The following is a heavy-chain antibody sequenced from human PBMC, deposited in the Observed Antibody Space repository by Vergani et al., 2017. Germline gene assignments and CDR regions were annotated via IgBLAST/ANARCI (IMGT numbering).Heavy chain of an antibody. CDR1: GYTFTSYY. D-gene: IGHD2-2*01. Sequence: QVQLVQSGAEVKKPGASAKVSCKASGYTFTSYYMHWVRQAPGQGLEWMGIINPSGGSTSYAQKFQGRVTMTRDTSTSTVYMELSSLRSEDTAVYYCARDSRYCXSTSCYVGRDWFDPWGQGTLVTVSS. J-gene: IGHJ5*02. V-gene: IGHV1-46*01. CDR2: INPSGGST. CDR3: ARDSRYCXSTSCYVGRDWFDP.